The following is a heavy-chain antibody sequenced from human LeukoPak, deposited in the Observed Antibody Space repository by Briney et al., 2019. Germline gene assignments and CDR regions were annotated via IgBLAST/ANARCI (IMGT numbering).Heavy chain of an antibody. CDR2: IHYSGST. CDR3: ARSGIYGDYGIYFDY. CDR1: GDSISSYY. J-gene: IGHJ4*02. D-gene: IGHD4-17*01. Sequence: SETLSLTCSVSGDSISSYYWSWIRQPPGEGMEWIGYIHYSGSTKYNPSLKSRVTISADTSKKQFSLKLSSVTAADTAVYYCARSGIYGDYGIYFDYWGQGTLVTVSS. V-gene: IGHV4-59*01.